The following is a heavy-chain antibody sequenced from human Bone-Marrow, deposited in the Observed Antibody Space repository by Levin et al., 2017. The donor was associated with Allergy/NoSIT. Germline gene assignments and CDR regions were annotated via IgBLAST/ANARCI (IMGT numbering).Heavy chain of an antibody. CDR2: IYSSGST. CDR1: NASVSIYH. V-gene: IGHV4-4*07. CDR3: ARGQEKPGRYWYFDV. J-gene: IGHJ2*01. Sequence: ASETLSLTCTVSNASVSIYHWTWIRQTPGEGLDWVGRIYSSGSTYYNPSLGSRVTLSIDTSKNQFTLTLRSVTAADTGVYYCARGQEKPGRYWYFDVWGRGTRVAVSS.